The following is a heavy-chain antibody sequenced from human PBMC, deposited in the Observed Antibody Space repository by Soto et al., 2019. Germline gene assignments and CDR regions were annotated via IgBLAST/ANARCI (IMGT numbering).Heavy chain of an antibody. V-gene: IGHV1-3*01. CDR2: INAGNGNT. D-gene: IGHD2-8*02. Sequence: QVQLVQSGTEVKKHGASVKVSCKASGYTFTSYAMHWVRQAPGQRLEWMGWINAGNGNTKYSHKFQGRVTITRDTSASTAYMEPSSLRSEDTAVYYCARDLVMDVWGQGTTVTVSS. CDR3: ARDLVMDV. J-gene: IGHJ6*02. CDR1: GYTFTSYA.